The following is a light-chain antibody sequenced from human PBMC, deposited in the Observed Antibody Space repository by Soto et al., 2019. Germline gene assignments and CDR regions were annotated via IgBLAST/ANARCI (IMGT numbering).Light chain of an antibody. V-gene: IGLV2-14*01. CDR1: SSDVGLYDY. CDR3: SSYTSDSSYF. Sequence: QSALTQPASVSGSPGQSITISCTGTSSDVGLYDYVSWYQQHPGKAPQLMIYAVSNRPSGVSNRFSASNSGNTASLFISGPQADDEADYYGSSYTSDSSYFFGSGTKLTVL. J-gene: IGLJ1*01. CDR2: AVS.